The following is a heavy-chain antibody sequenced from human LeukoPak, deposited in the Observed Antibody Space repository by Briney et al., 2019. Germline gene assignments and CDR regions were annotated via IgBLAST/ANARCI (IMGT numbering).Heavy chain of an antibody. J-gene: IGHJ5*02. CDR2: INAGNGNT. CDR3: AREYPRDIVATIDFNWFDP. V-gene: IGHV1-3*01. D-gene: IGHD5-12*01. CDR1: GYTFTSYA. Sequence: ASVKVSCKASGYTFTSYAMHWVCQAPGQRLEWMGWINAGNGNTKYSQKLQGRVTITRDTSASTAYMELSSLRSEDTAVYYCAREYPRDIVATIDFNWFDPWGQGTLVTVSS.